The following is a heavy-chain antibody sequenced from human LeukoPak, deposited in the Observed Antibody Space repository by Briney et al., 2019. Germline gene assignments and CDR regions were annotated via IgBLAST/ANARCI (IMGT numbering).Heavy chain of an antibody. CDR3: ARVGYDRDFDY. V-gene: IGHV1-18*01. CDR1: VGTFSSYA. Sequence: ASVKVSFKASVGTFSSYAISWVRQAPGQGLELVGWISAYNGNTNYAQKLQGRVTMTTDTSTSTAYMELRSLRSDDTAVYFCARVGYDRDFDYWGQGTLVTVSS. D-gene: IGHD3-22*01. CDR2: ISAYNGNT. J-gene: IGHJ4*02.